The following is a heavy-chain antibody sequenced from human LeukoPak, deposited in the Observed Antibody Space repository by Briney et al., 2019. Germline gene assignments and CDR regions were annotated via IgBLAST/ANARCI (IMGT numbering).Heavy chain of an antibody. D-gene: IGHD3-22*01. CDR2: ISSSGSTI. V-gene: IGHV3-48*03. Sequence: GGSLRLSCAASGFTFSSYEMNWVRQAPGKGLEWVSYISSSGSTIYYADSVKGRFTISRDNPKNSLYLQMNSLRAEDTAVYYCARGSGGGMIVVVYFDYWGQGTLVTVSS. CDR1: GFTFSSYE. CDR3: ARGSGGGMIVVVYFDY. J-gene: IGHJ4*02.